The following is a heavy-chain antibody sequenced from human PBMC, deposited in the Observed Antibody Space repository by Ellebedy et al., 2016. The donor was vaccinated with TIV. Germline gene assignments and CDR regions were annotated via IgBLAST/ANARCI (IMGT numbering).Heavy chain of an antibody. J-gene: IGHJ4*02. D-gene: IGHD3-10*01. Sequence: MPSETLSLTCAVYGGSFSGYYWSWIRQPPGKGLEWIGEINHSGSTNYSPSLKSRVTISVDKSKNQFSLKLSSVTAADTAVYFCARGIYGSGSVDYWGQGTLVTVSS. CDR3: ARGIYGSGSVDY. CDR2: INHSGST. CDR1: GGSFSGYY. V-gene: IGHV4-34*01.